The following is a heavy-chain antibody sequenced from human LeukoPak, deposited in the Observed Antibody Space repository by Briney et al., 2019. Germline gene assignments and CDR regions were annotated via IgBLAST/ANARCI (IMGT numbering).Heavy chain of an antibody. CDR3: ARYGGSSSPDAFDI. Sequence: PSETLSLTCTVSGGSISSYYWSWIRQPPGKGLEWIGYIYYSGSTNYNPSLKSRVTISVDTSKNQFSLKLSSVTAADTAVYYCARYGGSSSPDAFDIWGQGTMVTVSS. J-gene: IGHJ3*02. CDR1: GGSISSYY. D-gene: IGHD6-13*01. V-gene: IGHV4-59*01. CDR2: IYYSGST.